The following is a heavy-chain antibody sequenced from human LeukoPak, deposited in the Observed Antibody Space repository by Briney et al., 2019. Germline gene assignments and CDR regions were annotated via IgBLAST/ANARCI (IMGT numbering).Heavy chain of an antibody. CDR3: ALSSIHKDYYFGMDV. Sequence: GGSLRLSCAASGFTFSSYAMSWVRQAPGKGLEWASAISGSGGSTYYADSVKGRFTVSRDNAKRSLYLQIESLRDDDTAVYHCALSSIHKDYYFGMDVWGQGTTVTVSS. D-gene: IGHD2-2*01. CDR2: ISGSGGST. J-gene: IGHJ6*02. CDR1: GFTFSSYA. V-gene: IGHV3-23*01.